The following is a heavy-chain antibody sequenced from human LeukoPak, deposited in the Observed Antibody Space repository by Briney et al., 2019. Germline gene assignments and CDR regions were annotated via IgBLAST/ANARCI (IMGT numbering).Heavy chain of an antibody. Sequence: GGSLRLSCAASGFTFSGSAMHWVRQASGKGLEWVGRIRSKANSYATAYAASVKGRFTISRDDSKNTAYLQMNSLKTEDTAVYYCTQHDYSNYGMDVWGQGTTVTVSS. J-gene: IGHJ6*02. D-gene: IGHD4-4*01. CDR2: IRSKANSYAT. CDR1: GFTFSGSA. V-gene: IGHV3-73*01. CDR3: TQHDYSNYGMDV.